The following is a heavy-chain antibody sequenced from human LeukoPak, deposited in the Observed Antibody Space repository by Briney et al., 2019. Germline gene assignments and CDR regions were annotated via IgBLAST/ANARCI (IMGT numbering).Heavy chain of an antibody. CDR3: ARYQLLLLWYYYGMDV. Sequence: GRSLRLSCAASGFTFSSYGMHWVRQAPGKGLEWVAVISYDGSNKYYADSVKGRFTISRDNSKNTLYLQMNSLRAEDTAVYYCARYQLLLLWYYYGMDVWGKGTTVTVSS. V-gene: IGHV3-30*03. D-gene: IGHD2-2*01. CDR1: GFTFSSYG. J-gene: IGHJ6*04. CDR2: ISYDGSNK.